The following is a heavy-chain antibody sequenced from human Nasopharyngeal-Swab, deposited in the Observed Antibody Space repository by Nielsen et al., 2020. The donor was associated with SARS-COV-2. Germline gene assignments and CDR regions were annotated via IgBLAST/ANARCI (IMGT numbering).Heavy chain of an antibody. CDR2: IYPGDSDT. J-gene: IGHJ4*02. CDR3: ARHGLPWFGELLGDY. D-gene: IGHD3-10*01. CDR1: GYSFTSYW. Sequence: KVSCKGSGYSFTSYWIGWVRQMPGKGLEWMGIIYPGDSDTRYSPSFQGQVTISADKSISTAYLQWSSLKASDTAMYYCARHGLPWFGELLGDYWGQGTLVTVSS. V-gene: IGHV5-51*01.